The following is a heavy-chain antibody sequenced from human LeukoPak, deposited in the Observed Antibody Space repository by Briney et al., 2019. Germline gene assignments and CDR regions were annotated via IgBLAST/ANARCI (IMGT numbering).Heavy chain of an antibody. Sequence: GGSLRLSCAASGFTFSSYWMSWVRQAPGKGLEWVANIKQDGSEKYYVDSVKGRFTISRDNAKNSLYLQMNSLRAEDTAVYYCASIGSFADSSGYYYGQDAFDIWGQGTMVTVSS. J-gene: IGHJ3*02. CDR3: ASIGSFADSSGYYYGQDAFDI. V-gene: IGHV3-7*01. D-gene: IGHD3-22*01. CDR2: IKQDGSEK. CDR1: GFTFSSYW.